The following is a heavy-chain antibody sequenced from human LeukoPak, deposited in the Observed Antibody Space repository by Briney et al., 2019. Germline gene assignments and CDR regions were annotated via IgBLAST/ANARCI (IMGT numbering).Heavy chain of an antibody. J-gene: IGHJ5*02. V-gene: IGHV4-59*01. CDR2: IYYSGST. CDR1: GGSITSSY. Sequence: SETLSLTCTVSGGSITSSYWSWIRRPPGKGLEWIGYIYYSGSTNYNPSLKSRVTISVDTSKNQFSLKLSSVTAADTALYYCARDPTGNNWFDPWGQGTLVTVSS. D-gene: IGHD3-10*01. CDR3: ARDPTGNNWFDP.